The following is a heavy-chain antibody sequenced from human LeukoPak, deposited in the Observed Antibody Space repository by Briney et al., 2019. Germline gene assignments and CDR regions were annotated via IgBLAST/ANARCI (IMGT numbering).Heavy chain of an antibody. CDR2: IKTDGSST. CDR3: ARDHSPGWFGP. D-gene: IGHD4-11*01. CDR1: GFNFFSHW. V-gene: IGHV3-74*01. J-gene: IGHJ5*02. Sequence: GGSLRLSCAASGFNFFSHWMHWVRQVPGKGLESVSRIKTDGSSTDYADSVKGRFTISRDNAKNTLYLQMNSLRVDDTAIYYCARDHSPGWFGPWGQGTLVTVSS.